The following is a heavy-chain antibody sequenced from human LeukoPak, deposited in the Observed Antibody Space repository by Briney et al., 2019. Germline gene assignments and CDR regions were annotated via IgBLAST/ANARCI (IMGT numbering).Heavy chain of an antibody. J-gene: IGHJ4*02. V-gene: IGHV1-24*01. Sequence: ASVKVSCKVSGYTLTELSMHWVRQAPGKGLEWRGGFDAEDGERIYAQKFQGRVTMTEDTSTDTAYMELSSLRSEDTAVYYCATVRYSSSWYAGLPSLPKYYFDYWGQGTLVTVSS. D-gene: IGHD6-13*01. CDR3: ATVRYSSSWYAGLPSLPKYYFDY. CDR2: FDAEDGER. CDR1: GYTLTELS.